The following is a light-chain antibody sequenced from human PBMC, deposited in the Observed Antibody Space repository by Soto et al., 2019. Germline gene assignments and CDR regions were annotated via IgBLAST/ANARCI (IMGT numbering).Light chain of an antibody. J-gene: IGKJ2*01. Sequence: AIQMTQSPSSLSASVGDRVTITCRASQGIKNYLGWYQQRPGKGPKLLIYAASSLQSGVPSRFSGSGSGTDFTLTISSLQPEDFATYYCLQDYNFPYTFGQGTKLEIK. V-gene: IGKV1-6*01. CDR2: AAS. CDR3: LQDYNFPYT. CDR1: QGIKNY.